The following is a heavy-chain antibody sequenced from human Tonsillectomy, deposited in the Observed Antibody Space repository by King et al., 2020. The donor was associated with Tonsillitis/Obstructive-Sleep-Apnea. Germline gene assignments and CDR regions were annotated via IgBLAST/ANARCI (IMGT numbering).Heavy chain of an antibody. CDR2: ITYDGSNK. D-gene: IGHD3-10*01. Sequence: QLVQSGGGVVQPGRSLRLSCAASGFTFNTYSMHWVRQAPGKGLEWVAVITYDGSNKYYADSVKGRFTISRDNSKNTLYLRMNSLRPEDTAVYYCATEGRSGSYYYVDYWGQGTLVAVSS. CDR3: ATEGRSGSYYYVDY. V-gene: IGHV3-30*04. CDR1: GFTFNTYS. J-gene: IGHJ4*02.